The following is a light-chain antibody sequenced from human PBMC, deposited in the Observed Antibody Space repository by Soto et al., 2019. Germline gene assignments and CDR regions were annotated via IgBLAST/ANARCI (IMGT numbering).Light chain of an antibody. Sequence: QSVLTNHASLSGSPGQSTTTSCSGTSSDAGSYDHVAWYQQFPGKTPKLMIYEVSNRPSGVSSRFSGSKSGNTASLTISRLQAEDEADYYCISYTGSSTSYVFGSGTKVTVL. J-gene: IGLJ1*01. CDR1: SSDAGSYDH. V-gene: IGLV2-14*01. CDR2: EVS. CDR3: ISYTGSSTSYV.